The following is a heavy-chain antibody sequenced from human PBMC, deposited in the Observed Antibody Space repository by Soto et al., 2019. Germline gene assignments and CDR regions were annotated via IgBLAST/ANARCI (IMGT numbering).Heavy chain of an antibody. V-gene: IGHV3-15*07. CDR1: GFTFSNAW. Sequence: GGSLRLSCAASGFTFSNAWMNWVRQAPGKGLEWVGRIKSKTDGGTTDYAAPVKGRFTISRDDSKNTLYLQMNSLKTEDTAVYYCTTASRGDFWSGYGYYFDYWGQGTLVTVSS. CDR2: IKSKTDGGTT. CDR3: TTASRGDFWSGYGYYFDY. D-gene: IGHD3-3*01. J-gene: IGHJ4*02.